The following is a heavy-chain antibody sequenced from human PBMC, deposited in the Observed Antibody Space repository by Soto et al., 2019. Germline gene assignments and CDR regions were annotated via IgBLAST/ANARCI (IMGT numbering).Heavy chain of an antibody. Sequence: GGSLRLSCAASGFTFSSYEMNWVRQAPGKGLEWVSYISSSGSTIYYADSVEGRFTISRGNAKNSLYLQMNSLRAEDTAVYYCARDLSYGEAATPGLDYWGQGTLVTVSS. J-gene: IGHJ4*02. CDR2: ISSSGSTI. CDR3: ARDLSYGEAATPGLDY. CDR1: GFTFSSYE. V-gene: IGHV3-48*03. D-gene: IGHD3-16*01.